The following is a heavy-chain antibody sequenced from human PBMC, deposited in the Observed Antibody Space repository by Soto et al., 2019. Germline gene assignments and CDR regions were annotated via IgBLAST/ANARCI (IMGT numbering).Heavy chain of an antibody. CDR3: IQSRCGGDCLQSYASHYYYGMDV. D-gene: IGHD2-21*02. Sequence: QITLKESGPTLVKPTQTLTLTCTFSGFSLSTSGVGVGWIRQPPGKALEWLALIYWDDGKRYSPSLRSRLTISKDTSKNQVVLTMTNMDPVDTATYYCIQSRCGGDCLQSYASHYYYGMDVWGQGTTVTVSS. J-gene: IGHJ6*02. CDR2: IYWDDGK. V-gene: IGHV2-5*02. CDR1: GFSLSTSGVG.